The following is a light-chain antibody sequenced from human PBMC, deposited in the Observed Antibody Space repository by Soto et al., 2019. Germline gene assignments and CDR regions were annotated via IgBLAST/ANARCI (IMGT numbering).Light chain of an antibody. Sequence: QSALTQPASVSGSPGQSITISCTGTSSDVGSYNLVSWYQLHPGKAPKLIIYEDSRRPSGVSNRFSGSKSGNTASLTISGLQAEDEADYYCCSYAGSVVFGGGTKLTVL. CDR3: CSYAGSVV. CDR2: EDS. CDR1: SSDVGSYNL. J-gene: IGLJ2*01. V-gene: IGLV2-23*01.